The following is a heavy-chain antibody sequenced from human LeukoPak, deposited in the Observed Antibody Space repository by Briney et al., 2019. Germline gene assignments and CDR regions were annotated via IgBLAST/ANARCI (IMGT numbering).Heavy chain of an antibody. CDR1: GVSITSYY. V-gene: IGHV4-4*07. CDR2: IETSGST. Sequence: PSETLSLTCTVSGVSITSYYWSWIRQPAGKGLEWVGRIETSGSTNYNPSIKSRLSISVDTSKNQFSLRLSSVTAADSAVYYCARNSQDYYYMDVWGKATTVTVSS. J-gene: IGHJ6*03. D-gene: IGHD4-11*01. CDR3: ARNSQDYYYMDV.